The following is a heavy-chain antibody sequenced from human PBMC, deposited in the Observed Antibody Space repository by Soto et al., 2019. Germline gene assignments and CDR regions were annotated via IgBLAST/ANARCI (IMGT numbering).Heavy chain of an antibody. V-gene: IGHV4-59*01. CDR2: IYYSGST. CDR1: GGSINDFY. J-gene: IGHJ4*02. Sequence: SETLSLTCTVSGGSINDFYWSWIRQPPGKGLEWIGYIYYSGSTDYNPSLKGRVTISVDTSKNQFSLKLRSVTAADTAVYYCARVGGVAARTFAYWGQGTLVTVSS. D-gene: IGHD6-6*01. CDR3: ARVGGVAARTFAY.